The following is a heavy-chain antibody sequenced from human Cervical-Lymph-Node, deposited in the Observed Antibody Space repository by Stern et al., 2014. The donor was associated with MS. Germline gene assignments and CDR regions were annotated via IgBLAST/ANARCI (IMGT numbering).Heavy chain of an antibody. J-gene: IGHJ4*02. CDR3: AREVWFGESPDYFDY. Sequence: QVQLQESGPGLVKPSQTLSLTCTVSGGSINSGDYYWSWIRQPPGKGLEWIGYIYYSGSTYYNPSLKSRVTISIDTSKNQFSLELSSVTAADTAIYYCAREVWFGESPDYFDYWGQGTLVTVSS. V-gene: IGHV4-30-4*01. D-gene: IGHD3-10*01. CDR2: IYYSGST. CDR1: GGSINSGDYY.